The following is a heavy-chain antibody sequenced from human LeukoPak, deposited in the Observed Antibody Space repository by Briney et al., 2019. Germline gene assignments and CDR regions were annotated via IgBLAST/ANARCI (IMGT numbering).Heavy chain of an antibody. J-gene: IGHJ5*02. V-gene: IGHV4-39*01. D-gene: IGHD3-10*01. Sequence: SETLSLTCTVSGGSISSSNYYWGWIRQPPGKGLEWIGSIYYSGSTYYNPSLKSRVTISVDTSKNQFSLKLSSVTAADTAVYYCARQRGSGSYYKKGNWFDPWGQGTLVTVSS. CDR2: IYYSGST. CDR1: GGSISSSNYY. CDR3: ARQRGSGSYYKKGNWFDP.